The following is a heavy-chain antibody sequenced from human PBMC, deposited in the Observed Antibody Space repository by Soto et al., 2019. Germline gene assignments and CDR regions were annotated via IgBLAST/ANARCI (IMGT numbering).Heavy chain of an antibody. Sequence: GASVKVSCKASGYTFTGYYMHWVRQAPGQGLEWMGWINPNSGGTNYAQKFQGWVTMTRDTSISTAYMELSRRISDDTAVYYCARGGGGYCSGGSCYHNLYYFDSWGQGTLVTVSS. CDR1: GYTFTGYY. J-gene: IGHJ4*02. CDR2: INPNSGGT. CDR3: ARGGGGYCSGGSCYHNLYYFDS. V-gene: IGHV1-2*04. D-gene: IGHD2-15*01.